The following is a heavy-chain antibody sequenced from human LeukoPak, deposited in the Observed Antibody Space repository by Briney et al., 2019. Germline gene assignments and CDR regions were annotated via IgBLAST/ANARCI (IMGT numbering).Heavy chain of an antibody. D-gene: IGHD3-22*01. CDR1: GFTFYDYA. CDR3: AKITMIVVAPGAFDI. J-gene: IGHJ3*02. V-gene: IGHV3-9*01. Sequence: GGSLRLSCAASGFTFYDYAMHWVRQAPGKGREGVSGISWNSGSIDYADSVKGRFTISRDNAQNSLYLQMTCLRAEATAVYYCAKITMIVVAPGAFDIWGQGTMVTVSS. CDR2: ISWNSGSI.